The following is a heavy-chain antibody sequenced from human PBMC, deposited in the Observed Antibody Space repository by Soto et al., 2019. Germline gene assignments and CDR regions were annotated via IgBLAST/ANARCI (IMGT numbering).Heavy chain of an antibody. Sequence: EVQLVESGGGLVKPGGSLRLSCAASGFTFSNAWMNWVRQAPGKGLEWVGRIKSKTDGGTTDYAAPVKGRFTISRDDSKNTLYLQMNSLKTEDTAVYYCTTCGEVSCVYYYYYGMDVWGQGTTVTVSS. CDR3: TTCGEVSCVYYYYYGMDV. D-gene: IGHD2-2*01. CDR2: IKSKTDGGTT. CDR1: GFTFSNAW. V-gene: IGHV3-15*07. J-gene: IGHJ6*02.